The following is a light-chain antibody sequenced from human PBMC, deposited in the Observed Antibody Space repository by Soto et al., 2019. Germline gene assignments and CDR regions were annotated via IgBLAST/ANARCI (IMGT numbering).Light chain of an antibody. Sequence: EIQMTQSPSSLSASVRDRVTITCRASQSISNYLNWYQQKPGKAPKLLIYAASSLQSGVPSRFSGSGSGTDFTLTISSLQPEDFATYYCQQTYSMLITFGQGTRLEIK. CDR2: AAS. V-gene: IGKV1-39*01. J-gene: IGKJ5*01. CDR1: QSISNY. CDR3: QQTYSMLIT.